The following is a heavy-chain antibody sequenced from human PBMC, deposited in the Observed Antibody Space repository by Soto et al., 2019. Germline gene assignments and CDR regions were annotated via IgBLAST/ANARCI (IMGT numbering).Heavy chain of an antibody. V-gene: IGHV2-26*01. CDR3: ARITDGIAAADDAFDI. CDR2: IFSNDEK. J-gene: IGHJ3*02. CDR1: GFSLSNARMG. Sequence: QVTLKESGTVLVKPTETLTLTCTVSGFSLSNARMGVSWIRQPPGKALEWLAHIFSNDEKSYSTSLKSRLTISKDTSKSQVVLTMTNMDPVDTATYYCARITDGIAAADDAFDIWGQGTMVTVSS. D-gene: IGHD6-13*01.